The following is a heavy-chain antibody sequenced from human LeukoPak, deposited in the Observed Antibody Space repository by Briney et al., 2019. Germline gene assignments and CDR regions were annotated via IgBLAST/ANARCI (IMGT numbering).Heavy chain of an antibody. J-gene: IGHJ4*02. Sequence: PSETLSLTCAVSGGSITSTKWWSWVRQSPGKGLEWIGEIHHSGRTNYNPSLKSRVTISVDTSKNQFSLKLSSVTAADTAVYYCARGYCSSTSCYADQYYFDYWGQGTLVTVSS. D-gene: IGHD2-2*01. CDR1: GGSITSTKW. CDR3: ARGYCSSTSCYADQYYFDY. V-gene: IGHV4-4*02. CDR2: IHHSGRT.